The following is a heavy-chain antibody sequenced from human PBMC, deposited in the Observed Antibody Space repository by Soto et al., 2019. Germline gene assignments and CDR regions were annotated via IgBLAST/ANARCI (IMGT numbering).Heavy chain of an antibody. CDR3: AKDGGRDIVLMVYATNDAFDI. J-gene: IGHJ3*02. V-gene: IGHV3-23*01. CDR2: ISGSGGST. D-gene: IGHD2-8*01. CDR1: GFTFSSYA. Sequence: GESLKISCAASGFTFSSYAMSWVRQAPGKGLEWVSGISGSGGSTYYADSVKGRFTISRDNSKNTLYLQMNSLRAEDTAVYYCAKDGGRDIVLMVYATNDAFDIWGQGTMVTVSS.